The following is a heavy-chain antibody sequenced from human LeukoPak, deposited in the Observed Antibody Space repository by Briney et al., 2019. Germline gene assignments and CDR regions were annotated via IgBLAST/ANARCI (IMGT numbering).Heavy chain of an antibody. D-gene: IGHD3-16*01. Sequence: GGSLRLSCSASGFTFSTYWMHWVRQAPGKGLVWVSRISSDGTNTNYADSVKGRFTISRDNAKNTLYLQMNSLRAEDTAVYYCARVRWGGLYYFDYWGQGTLVTVSS. V-gene: IGHV3-74*01. CDR3: ARVRWGGLYYFDY. CDR1: GFTFSTYW. J-gene: IGHJ4*02. CDR2: ISSDGTNT.